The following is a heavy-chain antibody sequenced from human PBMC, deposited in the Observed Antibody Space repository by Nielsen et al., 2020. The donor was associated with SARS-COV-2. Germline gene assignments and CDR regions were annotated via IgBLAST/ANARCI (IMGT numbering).Heavy chain of an antibody. CDR1: GFSFSSYA. V-gene: IGHV3-30*04. D-gene: IGHD3-22*01. CDR2: ISHDGSIK. J-gene: IGHJ4*02. Sequence: GGSLRLSRAASGFSFSSYAMHWVRQAPGRGLEWVAGISHDGSIKDYADSVKGRFTISRDNSKNTLYLQMNSLRPEDTAVYYCARDSWDSLRYFVHWGQGAQVTVSS. CDR3: ARDSWDSLRYFVH.